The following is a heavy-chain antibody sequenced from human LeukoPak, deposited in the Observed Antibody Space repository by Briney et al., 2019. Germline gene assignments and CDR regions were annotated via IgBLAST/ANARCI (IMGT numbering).Heavy chain of an antibody. D-gene: IGHD2-2*01. CDR2: IYYSGST. V-gene: IGHV4-39*01. CDR1: GGSISSSSYY. CDR3: ASHIVVVPAASFDY. Sequence: SETLSLTCTVSGGSISSSSYYWGWIRQPPGKGLEWIGSIYYSGSTYYHPSLKSRVTISVDTSKNQFSLKLSSVTAADTAVYYCASHIVVVPAASFDYWGQGTLVTVSS. J-gene: IGHJ4*02.